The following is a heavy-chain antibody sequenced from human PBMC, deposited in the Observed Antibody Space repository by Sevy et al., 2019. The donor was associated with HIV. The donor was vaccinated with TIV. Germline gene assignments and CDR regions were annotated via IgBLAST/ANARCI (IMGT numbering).Heavy chain of an antibody. D-gene: IGHD2-2*01. CDR3: ATKGHCSSSSCSPFDY. CDR1: GFTFISYS. CDR2: ISRGSGYI. J-gene: IGHJ4*02. V-gene: IGHV3-21*01. Sequence: GGSLRLSCAASGFTFISYSMNWVRQAPGKGLEWVSSISRGSGYIYYADSVKGQLTVSTDNANNSLYLQMNSLRAEDTALYYCATKGHCSSSSCSPFDYWGQGTLVTVSS.